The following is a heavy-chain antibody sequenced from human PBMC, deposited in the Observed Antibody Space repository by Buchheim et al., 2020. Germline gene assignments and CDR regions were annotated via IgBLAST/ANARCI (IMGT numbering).Heavy chain of an antibody. CDR1: GFTFSSYA. V-gene: IGHV3-23*01. D-gene: IGHD3-3*01. J-gene: IGHJ4*02. CDR3: AKDEERIRSGEFDY. CDR2: ISGSGAST. Sequence: EVQLLESGGGLAQPGGSLRLSCAASGFTFSSYAMSWVRQAPGKGLEWVSGISGSGASTWYADSVKGRFTISRDNSKNPLYLQMNSLRAEDTAVYYCAKDEERIRSGEFDYWGQGTL.